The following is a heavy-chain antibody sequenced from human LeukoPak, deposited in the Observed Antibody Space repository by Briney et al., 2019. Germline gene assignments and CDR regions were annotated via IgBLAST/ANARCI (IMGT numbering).Heavy chain of an antibody. CDR2: INHSGST. V-gene: IGHV4-34*01. D-gene: IGHD2-2*02. CDR1: GGSFSGYY. J-gene: IGHJ4*02. CDR3: ARGQRRGIVVVPAAIRSFDY. Sequence: PSETLSLTCAVYGGSFSGYYWSWIRQPPGKGLEWIGEINHSGSTNYNPSLKSRVTISVDTSKHQFSLKLSSVTAADTAVYYCARGQRRGIVVVPAAIRSFDYWGQGTLVTVSS.